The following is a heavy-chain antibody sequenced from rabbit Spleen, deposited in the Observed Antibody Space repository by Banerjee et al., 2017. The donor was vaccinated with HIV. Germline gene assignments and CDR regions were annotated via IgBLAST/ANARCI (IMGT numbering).Heavy chain of an antibody. V-gene: IGHV1S40*01. Sequence: QSLEESGGDLVKPGTSLTLTCTASGFSFSSDYYMCWVRQAPGKGLEWIACIAGSSSGFTYSATWARGRFTCSKTSSTTVTLQMTSLTAADTATYFCARDRHGWGSTFDLWGPGTLVTVS. J-gene: IGHJ4*01. D-gene: IGHD4-1*01. CDR3: ARDRHGWGSTFDL. CDR1: GFSFSSDYY. CDR2: IAGSSSGFT.